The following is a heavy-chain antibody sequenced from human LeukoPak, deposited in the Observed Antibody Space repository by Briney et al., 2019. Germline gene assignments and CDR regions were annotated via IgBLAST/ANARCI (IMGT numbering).Heavy chain of an antibody. J-gene: IGHJ4*02. CDR2: IYPRDSRT. V-gene: IGHV5-51*01. CDR3: AKGGDGRDFLLY. D-gene: IGHD5-24*01. Sequence: GESLKISCKGSGYSFTNYWIGWVRQMPGKGLEWMGFIYPRDSRTTYSPSFQGQVTISAARSISTAYIQWSSLKASDTAMYYCAKGGDGRDFLLYWGQGSLVTVSS. CDR1: GYSFTNYW.